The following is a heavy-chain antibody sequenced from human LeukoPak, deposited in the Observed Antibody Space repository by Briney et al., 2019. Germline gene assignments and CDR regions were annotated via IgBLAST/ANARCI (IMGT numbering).Heavy chain of an antibody. CDR2: INHSGST. CDR3: ARVRWLRFPYFDY. CDR1: GGSFSGYY. D-gene: IGHD5-12*01. Sequence: SETLSLTCAVYGGSFSGYYWSWIRQPPGKGLEWIGEINHSGSTNYNPSPKSRVTISVDTSKNQFSLKLSSVTAADTAVYYCARVRWLRFPYFDYWGQGTLVTVSS. J-gene: IGHJ4*02. V-gene: IGHV4-34*01.